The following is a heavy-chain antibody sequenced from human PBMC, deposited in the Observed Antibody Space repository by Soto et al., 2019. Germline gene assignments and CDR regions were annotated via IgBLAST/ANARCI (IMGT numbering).Heavy chain of an antibody. V-gene: IGHV1-69-2*01. J-gene: IGHJ4*02. Sequence: EVLLQQSGAEAREPGDVMKMSCAVSGITFSDLHMHWVKQAPGKGLEWVGLVEVENDDRLYAEKCRGRLNINTDTSRHTSYMELTSLTSDDTAIYFCAAVRGSLGSLSFDYWGQGTPVTVSA. CDR3: AAVRGSLGSLSFDY. CDR1: GITFSDLH. D-gene: IGHD1-26*01. CDR2: VEVENDDR.